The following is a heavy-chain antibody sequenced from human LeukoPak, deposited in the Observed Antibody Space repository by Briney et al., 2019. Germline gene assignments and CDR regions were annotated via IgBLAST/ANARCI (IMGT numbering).Heavy chain of an antibody. Sequence: PGGSLRLSCAASGFTFSSYAKNWVRQAPGKGLEWVSAISGSGGSTYYADSVKGRFTISRDNSKNTLYLQMNSLRVEDTAIYFCAKDSTYDSSGYYDYWGQGTLVTVSS. J-gene: IGHJ4*02. D-gene: IGHD3-22*01. V-gene: IGHV3-23*01. CDR3: AKDSTYDSSGYYDY. CDR1: GFTFSSYA. CDR2: ISGSGGST.